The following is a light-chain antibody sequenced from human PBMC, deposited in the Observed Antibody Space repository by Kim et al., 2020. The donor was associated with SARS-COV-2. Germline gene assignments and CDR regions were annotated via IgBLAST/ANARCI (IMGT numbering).Light chain of an antibody. Sequence: GKSITISCTGTSSDVGGYNYVSWYQHHPGKAPKLMIYDVSKRPSGVSNRFSGSKSGNTASLTISGLQAEDEADYYCSSYTTSNSWVFGGGTQLTVL. CDR1: SSDVGGYNY. J-gene: IGLJ3*02. CDR2: DVS. V-gene: IGLV2-14*03. CDR3: SSYTTSNSWV.